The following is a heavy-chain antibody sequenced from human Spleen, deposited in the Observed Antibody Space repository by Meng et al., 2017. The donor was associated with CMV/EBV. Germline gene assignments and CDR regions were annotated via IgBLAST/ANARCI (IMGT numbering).Heavy chain of an antibody. V-gene: IGHV4-31*02. CDR1: GSISGGGYY. D-gene: IGHD2-2*01. J-gene: IGHJ4*02. Sequence: GSISGGGYYWGWIRQHPGKGLEWIGYIYCSGSTYYNPSLKSRVTISVDTSKNQFSLKLSSVTAADTAVYYCARGIVVVPAALYYFDYWGQGTLVTVSS. CDR3: ARGIVVVPAALYYFDY. CDR2: IYCSGST.